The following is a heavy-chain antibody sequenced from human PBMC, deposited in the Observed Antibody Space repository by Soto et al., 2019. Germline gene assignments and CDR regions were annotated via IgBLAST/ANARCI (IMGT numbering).Heavy chain of an antibody. CDR2: IYSGGNI. D-gene: IGHD3-16*01. CDR3: GTSPTRGV. J-gene: IGHJ6*04. CDR1: GYAVGSNY. Sequence: EVQLVESGGGLVQPGGSLRLSCAASGYAVGSNYLSWVRQAPGKGLECVSVIYSGGNIYYAESVKTRFTVSRDNSKNTLHLQMSSLRADDTAVYYCGTSPTRGVWGKGTTVTVSS. V-gene: IGHV3-66*01.